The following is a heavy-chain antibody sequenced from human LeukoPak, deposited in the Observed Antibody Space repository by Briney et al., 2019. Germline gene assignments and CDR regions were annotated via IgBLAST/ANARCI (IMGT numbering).Heavy chain of an antibody. CDR3: AHTSAGRTPFGY. V-gene: IGHV2-5*01. CDR2: IYWTDDK. D-gene: IGHD1-14*01. J-gene: IGHJ4*02. CDR1: GGSISSGGYS. Sequence: QTLSLTCAVSGGSISSGGYSWSWIRQPPGKALEWLALIYWTDDKRYSPSLKTRVTITKDTSKNQVVLTMTDMDPVDTATYYCAHTSAGRTPFGYWGQGTLVTVSS.